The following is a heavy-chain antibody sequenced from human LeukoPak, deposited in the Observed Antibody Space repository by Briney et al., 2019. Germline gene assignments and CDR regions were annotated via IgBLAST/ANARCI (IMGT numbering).Heavy chain of an antibody. CDR1: GGSISSYY. Sequence: SETLSLTCSVSGGSISSYYWNWIRQPPGKGLEWIGYIYYSGSTNYNPSLKSRVTISVDTSKNQFSLKLSSVTAADTAVYYCARTKVLPDYYDNSGGFDYWGQGTLVTVSS. CDR2: IYYSGST. CDR3: ARTKVLPDYYDNSGGFDY. D-gene: IGHD3-22*01. J-gene: IGHJ4*02. V-gene: IGHV4-59*01.